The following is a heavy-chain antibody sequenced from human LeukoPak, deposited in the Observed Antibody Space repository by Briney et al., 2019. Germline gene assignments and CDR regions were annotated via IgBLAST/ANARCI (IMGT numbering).Heavy chain of an antibody. V-gene: IGHV1-69*06. Sequence: SVKVSCKASNYPFTRYGISWVRQAPGQGLEWMGGIIPIFGTANYAQKFQGRVTITADKSTSTAYMELSSLRSEDTAVYYCARNPSITHYYYYYMDVWGKGTTVTVSS. J-gene: IGHJ6*03. CDR3: ARNPSITHYYYYYMDV. D-gene: IGHD2-2*01. CDR1: NYPFTRYG. CDR2: IIPIFGTA.